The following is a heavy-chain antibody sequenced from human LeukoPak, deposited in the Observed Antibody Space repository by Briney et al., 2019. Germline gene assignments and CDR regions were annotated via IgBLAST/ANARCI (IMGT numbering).Heavy chain of an antibody. V-gene: IGHV4-34*01. Sequence: SETLSLTCAVYGGSFSGYYWSWIRQPPGKGLEWIGEINHSGSTNYNPSLKSRVTISVDTSKNQFSLKLSSVTAADMAVYYCARGTRGDYVYHRGNFRRMVYYYYMDVWGKGTTVTVSS. CDR1: GGSFSGYY. D-gene: IGHD4-17*01. CDR2: INHSGST. J-gene: IGHJ6*03. CDR3: ARGTRGDYVYHRGNFRRMVYYYYMDV.